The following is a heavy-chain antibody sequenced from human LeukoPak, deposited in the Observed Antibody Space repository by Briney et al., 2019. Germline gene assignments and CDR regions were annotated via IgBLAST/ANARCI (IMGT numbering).Heavy chain of an antibody. CDR2: ITAGGGWT. CDR3: AAGYSSSSSWSFDL. J-gene: IGHJ2*01. CDR1: GFTFSSSD. D-gene: IGHD6-6*01. Sequence: GGSLRLSCAASGFTFSSSDMTWVRQAPGKGLEWVSSITAGGGWTNYADSVRGRFSISRDNSKNTLYLQLNSLRAEDTAVFYCAAGYSSSSSWSFDLWGRGTLVTVSS. V-gene: IGHV3-23*01.